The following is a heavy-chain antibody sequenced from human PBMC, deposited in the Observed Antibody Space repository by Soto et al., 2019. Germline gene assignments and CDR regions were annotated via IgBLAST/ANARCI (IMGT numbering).Heavy chain of an antibody. CDR3: ASSAGLDHLLNYYGLNV. D-gene: IGHD6-13*01. CDR1: GGTFSIYP. V-gene: IGHV1-69*01. Sequence: QVQLVQSGAEVKKPGSSVKVSCKSSGGTFSIYPITWVRQAPGQGLEWMGGIIPLFGTANNAQKFQGRVTITADESTTTAYMELSSLRSDDTAVYYCASSAGLDHLLNYYGLNVWGQGTTVTVSS. CDR2: IIPLFGTA. J-gene: IGHJ6*02.